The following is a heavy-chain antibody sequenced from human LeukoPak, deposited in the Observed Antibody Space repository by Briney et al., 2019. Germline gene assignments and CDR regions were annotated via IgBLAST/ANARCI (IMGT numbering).Heavy chain of an antibody. D-gene: IGHD3-16*01. Sequence: GGSLRLSCAASGFTFSNYWMSWVRQAPGKGLEWVANIKQDGSEKYYVDSVKGRFTISRDNAKNSLYLQMNSLRAEDTAVYYCARDNWGTHDYWGQGTLVTVSS. V-gene: IGHV3-7*01. CDR3: ARDNWGTHDY. CDR1: GFTFSNYW. CDR2: IKQDGSEK. J-gene: IGHJ4*02.